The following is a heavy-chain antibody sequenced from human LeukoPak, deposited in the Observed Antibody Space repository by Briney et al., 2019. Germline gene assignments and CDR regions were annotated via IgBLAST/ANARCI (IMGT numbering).Heavy chain of an antibody. CDR1: GFTFSNAW. Sequence: GGSLRLSCAASGFTFSNAWMSWVRQAPGKGLEWVGRIKSKTDGGTTDYAAPVKGRFTISRDDSKNTLYLEMNSLRPEDTAVYYCTKTIDGYLLGYFDHWGQGTLVTVVS. CDR2: IKSKTDGGTT. CDR3: TKTIDGYLLGYFDH. J-gene: IGHJ4*02. V-gene: IGHV3-15*01. D-gene: IGHD3-22*01.